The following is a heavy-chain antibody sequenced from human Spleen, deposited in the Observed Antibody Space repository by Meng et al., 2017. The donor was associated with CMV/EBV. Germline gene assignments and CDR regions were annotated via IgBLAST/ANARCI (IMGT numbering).Heavy chain of an antibody. CDR1: GYTFSNFG. J-gene: IGHJ6*02. CDR3: ARSTGTTGYYYYGMDV. V-gene: IGHV1-18*01. Sequence: ASVKVSCKASGYTFSNFGINWVRQAPGQGLEWMGWISADNGDTNYAQKLQGRVTMTTDTSTSTAYMELRSLRSDDTAVYYCARSTGTTGYYYYGMDVWGQGTTVTVSS. D-gene: IGHD1-7*01. CDR2: ISADNGDT.